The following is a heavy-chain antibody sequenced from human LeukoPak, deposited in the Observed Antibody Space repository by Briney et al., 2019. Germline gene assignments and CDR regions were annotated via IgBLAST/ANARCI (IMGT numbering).Heavy chain of an antibody. CDR1: GFTFSSYG. D-gene: IGHD3-22*01. CDR3: ARDFGYYDSSGIGY. CDR2: IRYDGSNK. J-gene: IGHJ4*02. V-gene: IGHV3-30*02. Sequence: PGGSLRLSCAASGFTFSSYGMHWVRQAPGKGLEWVAFIRYDGSNKYYADSVKGRFTISRDNSKNTLYLQMNSLRAEDTAVYYCARDFGYYDSSGIGYWGQGTLVTVSS.